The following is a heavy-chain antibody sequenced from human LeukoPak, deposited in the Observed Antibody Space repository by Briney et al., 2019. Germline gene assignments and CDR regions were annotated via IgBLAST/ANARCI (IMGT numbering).Heavy chain of an antibody. Sequence: PGRSLRLSCAASGFTFDDYAMHWVRQAPGKGLEWVSGISRNSDIIRYADSVKGRITISRDNAKNSLYLQMNSLRTEDTALYYCAKDIVLAVDYYYYAMDVWGQGTTVTVSS. V-gene: IGHV3-9*01. CDR1: GFTFDDYA. J-gene: IGHJ6*02. CDR2: ISRNSDII. D-gene: IGHD6-19*01. CDR3: AKDIVLAVDYYYYAMDV.